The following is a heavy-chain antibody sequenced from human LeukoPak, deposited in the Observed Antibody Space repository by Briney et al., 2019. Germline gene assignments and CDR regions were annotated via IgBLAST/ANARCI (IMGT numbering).Heavy chain of an antibody. CDR1: GYTFTSYD. V-gene: IGHV1-8*03. Sequence: ASVKVSCKASGYTFTSYDINWVRQATGQGLEWMGWMNPNSGNTGYAQKFQGRVTITRNTSISTAYMELSSLRSEDTAVYYCARVRRRRIVATKSYYFDYWGQGTLVTVSS. CDR2: MNPNSGNT. CDR3: ARVRRRRIVATKSYYFDY. J-gene: IGHJ4*02. D-gene: IGHD5-12*01.